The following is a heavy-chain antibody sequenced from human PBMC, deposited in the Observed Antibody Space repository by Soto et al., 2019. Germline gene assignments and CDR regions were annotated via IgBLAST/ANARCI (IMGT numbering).Heavy chain of an antibody. J-gene: IGHJ3*02. D-gene: IGHD6-19*01. V-gene: IGHV3-49*03. CDR3: TIAPSSGWHYDAFDI. CDR1: GFTFGDYA. CDR2: IRSKAYGGTT. Sequence: GGSLRLSCTASGFTFGDYAMSWFRQAPGKGLEWVGFIRSKAYGGTTEYAASVKGRFTISRDDFKSIAYLQMNSLKTEDTAVYYCTIAPSSGWHYDAFDIWGQGTMVTVSS.